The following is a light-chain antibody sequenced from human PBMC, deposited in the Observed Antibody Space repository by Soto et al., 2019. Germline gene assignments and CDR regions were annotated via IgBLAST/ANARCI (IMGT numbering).Light chain of an antibody. CDR1: QSLVYSDGNTY. CDR2: KVS. CDR3: MQGTVGPPT. Sequence: DVVMTQSPLSLPVTLGQPASISCRSSQSLVYSDGNTYLHWFQQRPGQSSRRLIYKVSNRYSGVPDRFSGSGTGTDVTLNTSGVEAEYVGVYCGMQGTVGPPTLGVGIQVEIK. V-gene: IGKV2-30*01. J-gene: IGKJ4*01.